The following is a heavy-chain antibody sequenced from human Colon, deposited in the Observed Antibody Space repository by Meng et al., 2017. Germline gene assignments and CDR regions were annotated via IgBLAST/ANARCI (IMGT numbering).Heavy chain of an antibody. CDR3: VRREGGDIFEY. V-gene: IGHV2-5*02. J-gene: IGHJ4*02. Sequence: QMPLRESGPTLVKPTQTLTVNCTFSGFALSTYGLGVGWVRQPPGKTLEWLGTLYWDETKRYNPSLKSRLTINRDTSTNQVVLTMTNMGPVDTATYYCVRREGGDIFEYWGQGALVTVSS. CDR2: LYWDETK. D-gene: IGHD3-10*01. CDR1: GFALSTYGLG.